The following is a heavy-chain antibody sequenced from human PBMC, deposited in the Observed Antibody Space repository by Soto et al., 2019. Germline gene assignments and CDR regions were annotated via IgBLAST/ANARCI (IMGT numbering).Heavy chain of an antibody. V-gene: IGHV1-18*04. CDR1: GYTFTSYG. CDR2: ISAYNGNT. CDR3: ARAARYYYDSSGYPGLGY. J-gene: IGHJ4*02. D-gene: IGHD3-22*01. Sequence: ASVKVSCKASGYTFTSYGISWVRQAPGQGLEWMGWISAYNGNTNYAQKLQGRVTMTTDTSTSTAYMELRSLRSDDTAVYYCARAARYYYDSSGYPGLGYWGRGTLVTVSS.